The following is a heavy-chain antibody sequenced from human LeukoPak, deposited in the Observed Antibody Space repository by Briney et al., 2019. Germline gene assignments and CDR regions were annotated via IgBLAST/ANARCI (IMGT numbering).Heavy chain of an antibody. D-gene: IGHD6-19*01. Sequence: GGSLRLSCAASGFTFNIYGMSWVRQAPGKGLEWVSGLSGSGGSTYYADSVKGRFTISRDNSKDTLYLQMNSLRAEGTAVYYCAIIAVALSLDYWGQGTLVTVSS. CDR2: LSGSGGST. V-gene: IGHV3-23*01. CDR3: AIIAVALSLDY. J-gene: IGHJ4*02. CDR1: GFTFNIYG.